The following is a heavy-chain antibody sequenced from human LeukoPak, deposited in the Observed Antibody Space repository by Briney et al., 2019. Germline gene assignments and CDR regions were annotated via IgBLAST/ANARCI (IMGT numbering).Heavy chain of an antibody. CDR1: GFTFSTYG. CDR2: IRDDGSNK. V-gene: IGHV3-30*02. CDR3: AKDFDGYTYGNLDY. J-gene: IGHJ4*02. D-gene: IGHD5-18*01. Sequence: GGSLRLSCAASGFTFSTYGMHWVRQAPGKGLEWVAFIRDDGSNKYYADSVKGRFTISRDNSKNMLYLQMNSLRAEDTAVYSCAKDFDGYTYGNLDYWGQGTLVTVSS.